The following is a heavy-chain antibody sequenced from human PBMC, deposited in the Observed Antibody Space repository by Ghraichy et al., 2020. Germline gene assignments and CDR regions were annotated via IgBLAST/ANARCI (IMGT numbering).Heavy chain of an antibody. CDR1: GFTFTTYA. V-gene: IGHV3-23*01. CDR2: ISNSGGAT. D-gene: IGHD3-3*02. CDR3: AKDEHFPDDAFDI. J-gene: IGHJ3*02. Sequence: GGSLRLSCAASGFTFTTYAMSWVRQAPGKGLEWVSAISNSGGATYYGNSVKGRFTISRDNSKNTRYLQMNSLRADDTAIYYCAKDEHFPDDAFDIWGQGTMVTVSS.